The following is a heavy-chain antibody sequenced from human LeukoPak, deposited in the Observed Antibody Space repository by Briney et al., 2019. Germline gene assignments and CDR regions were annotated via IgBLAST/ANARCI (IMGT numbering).Heavy chain of an antibody. CDR2: IYYSGST. D-gene: IGHD5-18*01. V-gene: IGHV4-30-4*01. CDR3: ASGYSYGYNFDY. J-gene: IGHJ4*02. Sequence: SETLSLTCTVSGGSISSGDYYWSWIRQPPGQGLEWIGYIYYSGSTYYNPSLKSRVTISVDTSKNQFSLKLSSVTAADTAVYYCASGYSYGYNFDYWGQGTLVTVSS. CDR1: GGSISSGDYY.